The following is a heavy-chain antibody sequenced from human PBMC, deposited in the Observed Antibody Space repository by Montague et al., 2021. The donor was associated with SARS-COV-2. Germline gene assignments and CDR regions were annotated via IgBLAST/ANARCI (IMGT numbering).Heavy chain of an antibody. CDR3: ARAGSGSYRYGMDV. CDR1: VFTFSSYA. J-gene: IGHJ6*02. CDR2: TSYDVSNK. Sequence: SLRLSCAASVFTFSSYALHLVRQAPGKGLEWVALTSYDVSNKYYLDSXXVLFTISRDNSKNTLYVQMNSLRAEDTAMYYCARAGSGSYRYGMDVWGQGTTVTVSS. D-gene: IGHD3-10*01. V-gene: IGHV3-30*04.